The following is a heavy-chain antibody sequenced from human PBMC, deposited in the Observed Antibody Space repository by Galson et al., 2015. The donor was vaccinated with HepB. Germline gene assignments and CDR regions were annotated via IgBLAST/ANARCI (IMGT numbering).Heavy chain of an antibody. CDR3: AREGSSGWYEALSMDV. D-gene: IGHD6-19*01. CDR1: GFTFSSYS. J-gene: IGHJ6*02. Sequence: SLRLSCAASGFTFSSYSMNWVRQAPGKGLEWVSSISSSSSYIYYADSVKGRFTISRDNAKTSLYLQMNSLRAEDTAGYYCAREGSSGWYEALSMDVWGQGTTVTVSS. CDR2: ISSSSSYI. V-gene: IGHV3-21*01.